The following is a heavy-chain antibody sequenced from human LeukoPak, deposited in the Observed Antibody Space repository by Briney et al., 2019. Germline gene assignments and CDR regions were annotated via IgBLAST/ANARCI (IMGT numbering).Heavy chain of an antibody. CDR3: AKVRHGAYFDY. J-gene: IGHJ4*02. V-gene: IGHV3-74*01. CDR2: INSDGSWT. Sequence: SGGSLRLSCAASGSYWMHWVRQAPGKGLVWVSHINSDGSWTSYADSVKGRFTISKDNAKNTVYLQMNSLRAEDTALYYCAKVRHGAYFDYWGQGTLVTVSS. CDR1: GSYW. D-gene: IGHD4/OR15-4a*01.